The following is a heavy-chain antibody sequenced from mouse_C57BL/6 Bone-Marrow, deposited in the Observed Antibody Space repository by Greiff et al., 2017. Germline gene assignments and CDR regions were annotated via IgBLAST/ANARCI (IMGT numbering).Heavy chain of an antibody. Sequence: VQLQQSGAELARPGASVKLSCKASGYTFTSSGISWVKQRTGQGLEWIGEIYPRSGNTYYNEKFKGKATLTADKSSSTAYMELRSLTSEDSAVYFCARWRLRYAMDYWGQGTSVTVSS. CDR3: ARWRLRYAMDY. D-gene: IGHD2-13*01. CDR2: IYPRSGNT. CDR1: GYTFTSSG. V-gene: IGHV1-81*01. J-gene: IGHJ4*01.